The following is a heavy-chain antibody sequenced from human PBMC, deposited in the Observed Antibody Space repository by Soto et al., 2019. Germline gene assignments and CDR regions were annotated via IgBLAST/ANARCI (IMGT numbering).Heavy chain of an antibody. Sequence: GGSLRLSCVASGFTFSNTWVTWVRQVPGKGLEWVGRIKSKTDGGTTGYAAPVKGRFTISRDDSEATLFLQMNTLKTEDTAVYYCANVKADSSPAASSDYWCQGLVVTLFS. D-gene: IGHD2-2*01. CDR2: IKSKTDGGTT. J-gene: IGHJ4*02. CDR3: ANVKADSSPAASSDY. V-gene: IGHV3-15*01. CDR1: GFTFSNTW.